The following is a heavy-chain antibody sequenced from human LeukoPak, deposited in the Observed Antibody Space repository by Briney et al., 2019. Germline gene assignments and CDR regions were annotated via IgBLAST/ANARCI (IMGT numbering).Heavy chain of an antibody. CDR2: IKQDGSEK. CDR3: ATVGDDYVWGSAYFDY. J-gene: IGHJ4*02. Sequence: GGSLRLSCAASGFTFSSYWMSWVRQAPGKGLEWVANIKQDGSEKYYVDSVKGRFTISRDNAKNSLYLQMNSLRAEDTAVYDCATVGDDYVWGSAYFDYWGQGTLVTVSS. CDR1: GFTFSSYW. V-gene: IGHV3-7*01. D-gene: IGHD3-16*01.